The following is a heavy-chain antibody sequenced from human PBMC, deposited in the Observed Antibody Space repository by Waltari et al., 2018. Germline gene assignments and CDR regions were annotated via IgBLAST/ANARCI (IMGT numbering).Heavy chain of an antibody. CDR2: INAGNGNT. CDR3: ARGVVVRGVITQGFDP. CDR1: GYTFTSYA. Sequence: QVQLVQSGAEVKKPGASVKVSCKASGYTFTSYAMHWVRQAPGQRLEWMGWINAGNGNTKYSQKFQGRVTITRDTSASTAYMELSSLRSEDTAVYYCARGVVVRGVITQGFDPWGQGTLVTVSS. V-gene: IGHV1-3*01. D-gene: IGHD3-10*01. J-gene: IGHJ5*02.